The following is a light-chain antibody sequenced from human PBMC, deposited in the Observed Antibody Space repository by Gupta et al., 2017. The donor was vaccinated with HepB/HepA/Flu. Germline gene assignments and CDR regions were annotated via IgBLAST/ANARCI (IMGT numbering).Light chain of an antibody. J-gene: IGKJ2*01. Sequence: EIQMSQSPSFVSASVGDTVTITCRASQASNSWLAWYQQKPGRAPKVLIYEASSLQSGVPSRFSGSGSGTDFTLTISSLQPEDVATYYCQETDSWPPHTFGQGTEVEI. CDR2: EAS. V-gene: IGKV1-12*01. CDR3: QETDSWPPHT. CDR1: QASNSW.